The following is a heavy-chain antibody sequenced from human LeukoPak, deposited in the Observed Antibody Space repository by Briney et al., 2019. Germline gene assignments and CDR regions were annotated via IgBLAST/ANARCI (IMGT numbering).Heavy chain of an antibody. V-gene: IGHV3-48*03. CDR3: ARESGFRGDAFDI. CDR2: ISSSGSTI. J-gene: IGHJ3*02. CDR1: GFTFSSYE. Sequence: HPGGSLRLSCAASGFTFSSYEMNWVRQAPGKGLEWVSYISSSGSTIYYADSVKGRFTISRDNAKNSLYLQMNSLRAEDTAVYYCARESGFRGDAFDIWGQGTMVTVSS. D-gene: IGHD3-10*01.